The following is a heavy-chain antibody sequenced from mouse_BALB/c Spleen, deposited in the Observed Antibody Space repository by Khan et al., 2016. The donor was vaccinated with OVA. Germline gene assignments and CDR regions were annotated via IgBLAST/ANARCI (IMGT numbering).Heavy chain of an antibody. CDR1: GFTFNTYA. CDR2: IRIKSNNYAT. D-gene: IGHD1-1*01. Sequence: EVQLVESGGGLVQPKGSLKLSCTASGFTFNTYAMNWVRQAPGKGLEWVARIRIKSNNYATYYADSVKDRFTISRAESQSMIYLQMNNLKTEDTAMYYCVRHAGGSSYYALDYWGQGTTVTVSS. CDR3: VRHAGGSSYYALDY. V-gene: IGHV10-1*02. J-gene: IGHJ4*01.